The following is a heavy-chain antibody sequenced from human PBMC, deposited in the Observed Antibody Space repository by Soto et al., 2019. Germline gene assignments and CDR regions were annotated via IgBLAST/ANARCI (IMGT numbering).Heavy chain of an antibody. V-gene: IGHV4-39*01. CDR3: ARSIVGATVAFDY. D-gene: IGHD1-26*01. Sequence: QLQLQESGPGLVKPSETLSLTCTVSGGSISSSSYYWGWIRQPPGKGLEWLGSIYYSGSTYYNPSLKSQVTISVDTSKNQFALKLSSVTAADTAVYYCARSIVGATVAFDYWGQGTLVTVSA. CDR2: IYYSGST. CDR1: GGSISSSSYY. J-gene: IGHJ4*02.